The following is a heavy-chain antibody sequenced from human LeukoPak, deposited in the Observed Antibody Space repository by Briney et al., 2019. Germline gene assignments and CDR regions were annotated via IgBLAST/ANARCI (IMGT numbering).Heavy chain of an antibody. J-gene: IGHJ3*02. CDR1: GFTFSSYG. CDR3: AKDHGWYYDRSGYSRNDAFDI. V-gene: IGHV3-30*02. CDR2: IRYDGSNK. D-gene: IGHD3-22*01. Sequence: PGGSLRLSCAASGFTFSSYGMHWVRQAPGKGLEWVAFIRYDGSNKYYADSVKGRFTISRDNSKNTLYLQMNSLRAEDTAVYYCAKDHGWYYDRSGYSRNDAFDIWGQGTMVTVSS.